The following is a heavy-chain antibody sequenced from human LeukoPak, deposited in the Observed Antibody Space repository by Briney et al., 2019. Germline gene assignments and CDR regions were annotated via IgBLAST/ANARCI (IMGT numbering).Heavy chain of an antibody. CDR2: ISGSGGST. J-gene: IGHJ3*02. CDR1: GFTFSSYA. D-gene: IGHD3-22*01. V-gene: IGHV3-23*01. Sequence: PGGSLRLSCAASGFTFSSYAVSWVRQAPGKGLEWVSAISGSGGSTYYADSVKGRFTISRDNSKNTLYLQMNSLRAEDTAVYYCAKVEPDSSGYQDAFDIWGQGTMVTVSS. CDR3: AKVEPDSSGYQDAFDI.